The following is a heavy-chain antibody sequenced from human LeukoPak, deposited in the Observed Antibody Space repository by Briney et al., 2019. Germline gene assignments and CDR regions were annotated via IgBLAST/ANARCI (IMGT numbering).Heavy chain of an antibody. Sequence: TETLSQTCTVPGESLISNYWSWIRQSAGTGLEWIGRIYGSGITDYNPSLKSRVTMSLDTSRKQFSLRLTSVTAADTAVYYCARLKFYDSTGYSPGYYMDVWGKGTTVSVFS. D-gene: IGHD3-22*01. V-gene: IGHV4-4*07. CDR3: ARLKFYDSTGYSPGYYMDV. CDR2: IYGSGIT. J-gene: IGHJ6*03. CDR1: GESLISNY.